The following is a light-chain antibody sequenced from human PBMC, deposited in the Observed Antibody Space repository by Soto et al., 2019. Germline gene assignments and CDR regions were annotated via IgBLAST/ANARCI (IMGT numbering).Light chain of an antibody. V-gene: IGKV1-33*01. CDR2: DAS. J-gene: IGKJ5*01. Sequence: DIPMTQSPSSLSASVGDRVTITCQASQDISNYLNWYQQKPGKAPKLLIYDASNLETGVPSRFSGSGSGTDFTFTLSCLQPGDIATYYCQQYDNLPTITFGQGTRLEIK. CDR3: QQYDNLPTIT. CDR1: QDISNY.